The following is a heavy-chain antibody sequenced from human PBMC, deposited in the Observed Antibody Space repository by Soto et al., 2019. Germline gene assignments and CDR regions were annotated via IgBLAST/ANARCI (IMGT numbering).Heavy chain of an antibody. CDR2: INSDGSST. CDR3: ARDRGLAATFDY. J-gene: IGHJ4*02. Sequence: LRLSCAASGFTFSSYWMHWVRQAPGKGLVWVSRINSDGSSTSYADSVKGRFTISRDNAKNTLYLQMNSLRAEDTAVYYCARDRGLAATFDYWGQGTLVTVSS. CDR1: GFTFSSYW. V-gene: IGHV3-74*01.